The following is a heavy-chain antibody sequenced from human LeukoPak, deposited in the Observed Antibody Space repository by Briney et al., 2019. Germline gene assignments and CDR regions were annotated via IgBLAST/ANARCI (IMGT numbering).Heavy chain of an antibody. CDR2: INSDGRSST. D-gene: IGHD2/OR15-2a*01. V-gene: IGHV3-74*01. CDR1: GFTFSSYW. CDR3: ARDENYFDY. Sequence: GGSLRLSCVASGFTFSSYWMHWVRQAPGKGLVWVSRINSDGRSSTSYADSVKGRFIISRDNAKNTLYLQMNSLRAEDTAVYYCARDENYFDYWGQGTLVTVSS. J-gene: IGHJ4*02.